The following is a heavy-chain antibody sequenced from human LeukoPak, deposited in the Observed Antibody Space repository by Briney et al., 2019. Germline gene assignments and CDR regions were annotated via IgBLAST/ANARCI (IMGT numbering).Heavy chain of an antibody. J-gene: IGHJ4*02. CDR2: IYYSGST. CDR3: ARAPGVPAATYFDY. CDR1: GGSISSGGYY. D-gene: IGHD2-2*01. Sequence: SETLSLTCTVSGGSISSGGYYWSWIRQHPGKGLEWIGYIYYSGSTYYNPSLKSRVTISVDTSKNQFSLKLSSVTAADTAVNYCARAPGVPAATYFDYWGQGTLVTVSS. V-gene: IGHV4-31*03.